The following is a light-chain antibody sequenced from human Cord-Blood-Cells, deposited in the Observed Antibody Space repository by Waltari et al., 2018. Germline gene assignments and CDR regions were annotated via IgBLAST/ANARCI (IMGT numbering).Light chain of an antibody. CDR3: SSYTSSSTLWV. V-gene: IGLV2-14*03. CDR2: GVS. CDR1: SSDVGGYNY. Sequence: QSALTQPASVSGSPGQSLTISCTGTSSDVGGYNYVSWYQQHPGKAPKLMIYGVSNRPSGVSNRFSGSKSGNTASLTISGLQAEDEADYYCSSYTSSSTLWVFGGGTKLTVL. J-gene: IGLJ3*02.